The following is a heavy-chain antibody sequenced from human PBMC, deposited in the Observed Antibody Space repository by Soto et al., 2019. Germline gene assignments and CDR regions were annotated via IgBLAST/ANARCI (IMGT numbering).Heavy chain of an antibody. CDR3: ARGEVSGDYYGMDV. Sequence: GASVKVSCKASGYTFTSYVISWVRQAPGQGLEWMGWISPNSGNTNYAQKFQGRVTMTRDTSTSTAYMELSRLRSDDTAVYYCARGEVSGDYYGMDVWGQGTTVTVSS. CDR1: GYTFTSYV. V-gene: IGHV1-18*01. D-gene: IGHD3-10*01. J-gene: IGHJ6*02. CDR2: ISPNSGNT.